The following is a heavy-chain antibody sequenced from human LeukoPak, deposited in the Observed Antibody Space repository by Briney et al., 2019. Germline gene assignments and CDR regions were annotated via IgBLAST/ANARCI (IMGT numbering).Heavy chain of an antibody. J-gene: IGHJ4*02. Sequence: PGGSLRLSCATSGFSFNYGMHWVRQSPGKGLEWVAFIRYDGTNTYYADSVKGRFTISRDNSKNTLYLQMNSLRAEDTAVYYCAKAKNYYDSSGYGQFDYWGQGTLVTVSS. CDR3: AKAKNYYDSSGYGQFDY. V-gene: IGHV3-30*02. CDR1: GFSFNYG. CDR2: IRYDGTNT. D-gene: IGHD3-22*01.